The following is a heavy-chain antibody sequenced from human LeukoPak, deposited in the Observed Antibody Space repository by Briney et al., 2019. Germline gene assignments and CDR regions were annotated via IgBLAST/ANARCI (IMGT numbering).Heavy chain of an antibody. CDR2: ISSSSSYI. V-gene: IGHV3-21*01. CDR1: GFTFSSYS. J-gene: IGHJ2*01. CDR3: ARDGTYCGGDCYRQYFDL. Sequence: GGSLRLSCAASGFTFSSYSMNWVRQAPGKGLEWVSSISSSSSYIYYADSVKGRFTISRDNAKNSLYLQMNSLRAEDAAVYYCARDGTYCGGDCYRQYFDLWGRGTLVTVSS. D-gene: IGHD2-21*02.